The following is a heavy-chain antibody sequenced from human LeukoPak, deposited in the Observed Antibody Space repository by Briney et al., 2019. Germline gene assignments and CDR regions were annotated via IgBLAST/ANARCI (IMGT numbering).Heavy chain of an antibody. CDR2: IKQDGSEK. CDR1: GFTFSSYW. J-gene: IGHJ5*02. V-gene: IGHV3-7*03. Sequence: GGPLRLSCAASGFTFSSYWMSWVRQAPGKGLEWVANIKQDGSEKYYVDSVKGRFTISRDNAKNSLFLQMNSLRAEDTAVYYCARVRKDSSSWEPWGQGTLVTVSS. D-gene: IGHD6-13*01. CDR3: ARVRKDSSSWEP.